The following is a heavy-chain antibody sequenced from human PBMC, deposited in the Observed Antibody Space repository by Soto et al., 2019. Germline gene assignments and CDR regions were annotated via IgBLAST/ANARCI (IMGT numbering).Heavy chain of an antibody. CDR3: ARGVLGYCSSTSCYYYCGMDV. Sequence: GASVKVSCKASGYTFTSYDINWVRQATGQGLEWMGWMNPNSGNTGYAQKFQGRVTMTRNTSISTAYMELSSLRSEDTAVYYCARGVLGYCSSTSCYYYCGMDVWGQGTTVTVSS. D-gene: IGHD2-2*01. V-gene: IGHV1-8*01. CDR2: MNPNSGNT. J-gene: IGHJ6*02. CDR1: GYTFTSYD.